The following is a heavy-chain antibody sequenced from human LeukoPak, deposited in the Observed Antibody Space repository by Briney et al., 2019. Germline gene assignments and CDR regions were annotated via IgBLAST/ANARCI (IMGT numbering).Heavy chain of an antibody. Sequence: GRSLRLSCAASGFTFSSYAMHWVRQAPGKGLEWVAVISYDGSNKYYADSVKGRFTISRDNSKNTLYLQMNSLRAEDTAVYYCARDVGAFDIWGQGTMVTVSS. CDR1: GFTFSSYA. J-gene: IGHJ3*02. V-gene: IGHV3-30-3*01. CDR3: ARDVGAFDI. CDR2: ISYDGSNK.